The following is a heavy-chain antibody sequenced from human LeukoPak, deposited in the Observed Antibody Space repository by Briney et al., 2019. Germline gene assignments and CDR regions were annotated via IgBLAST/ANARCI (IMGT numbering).Heavy chain of an antibody. V-gene: IGHV3-23*01. Sequence: GGSLRLSCAASGFTFSSYAMSWVRQAPGKGLEWVSAISGSGGSTYYADSVKGRFTISRDNSKNTLYLQINSLRAEDTAVYYCAKAPYSRVLRNWFDPWGQGTLVTVSS. CDR2: ISGSGGST. CDR3: AKAPYSRVLRNWFDP. CDR1: GFTFSSYA. D-gene: IGHD6-13*01. J-gene: IGHJ5*02.